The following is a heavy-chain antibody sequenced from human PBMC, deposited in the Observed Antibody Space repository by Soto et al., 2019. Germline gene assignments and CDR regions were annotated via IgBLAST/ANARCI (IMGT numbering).Heavy chain of an antibody. D-gene: IGHD3-3*01. CDR2: ISYDGSNK. J-gene: IGHJ6*02. V-gene: IGHV3-30*18. Sequence: QVQLVESGGGVVQPGRSLRLSCAASGFTFSSYGMHWVRQAPGKGLEWVAVISYDGSNKYYADSVKGRFTISRDNSKNTLYLQMNSLRAEDTAVYYCAKDGLRFLEWLFPANYYYYGMDVWGQGTTVTVSS. CDR3: AKDGLRFLEWLFPANYYYYGMDV. CDR1: GFTFSSYG.